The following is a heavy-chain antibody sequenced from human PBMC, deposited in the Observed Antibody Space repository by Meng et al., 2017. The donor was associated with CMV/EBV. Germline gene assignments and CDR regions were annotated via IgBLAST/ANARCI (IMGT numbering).Heavy chain of an antibody. CDR2: IYYSGST. CDR1: GGSISSYY. D-gene: IGHD6-6*01. CDR3: ARDPIAARPGGYYYYYGRDV. J-gene: IGHJ6*02. V-gene: IGHV4-59*01. Sequence: SETLSLTCTVSGGSISSYYWSWIRQPPGRGLEWIGYIYYSGSTNYNPSLKSRVTISVDTSKNQFSLKLSSVTAADTAVYYCARDPIAARPGGYYYYYGRDVWGQGTTVTVSS.